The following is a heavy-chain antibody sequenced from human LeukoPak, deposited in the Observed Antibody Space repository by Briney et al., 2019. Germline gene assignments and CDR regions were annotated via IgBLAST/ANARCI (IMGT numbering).Heavy chain of an antibody. V-gene: IGHV1-69*05. CDR3: AKEVGGATSNWFDP. D-gene: IGHD1-26*01. J-gene: IGHJ5*02. CDR2: IIPIFGTT. CDR1: GGTFSSYA. Sequence: GASVKASCKASGGTFSSYAISWVRQAPGQGLEWMGGIIPIFGTTNYAQKFQGRVTMTRDMSTSTVYMELSSLRSEDTAVYYCAKEVGGATSNWFDPWGQGTLVTVSS.